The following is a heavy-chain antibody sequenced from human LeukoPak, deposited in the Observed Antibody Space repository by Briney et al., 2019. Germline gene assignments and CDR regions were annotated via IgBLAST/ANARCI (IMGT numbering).Heavy chain of an antibody. CDR3: SRDVDWLLSFFDY. D-gene: IGHD3-9*01. V-gene: IGHV4-4*07. CDR2: IYTSGST. CDR1: DVSISSYN. J-gene: IGHJ4*02. Sequence: SETQFLTCTVSDVSISSYNWSWLRQPAGKGLEWIGRIYTSGSTSYNPSLKSRVTMSVDTSKNQCSLKLSSVTAADTAVYYCSRDVDWLLSFFDYWGQGTLVTVSS.